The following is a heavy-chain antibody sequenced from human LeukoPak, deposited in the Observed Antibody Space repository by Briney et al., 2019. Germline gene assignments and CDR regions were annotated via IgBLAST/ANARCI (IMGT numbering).Heavy chain of an antibody. CDR1: GFTFSSYS. V-gene: IGHV3-21*01. CDR2: MSSSSSYI. D-gene: IGHD5-12*01. CDR3: ARGVDIVATIDY. Sequence: GGSLRLSCAASGFTFSSYSMNWVRQAPGKGLEWVSSMSSSSSYIYYADSVKGRVTISRGNAKNSLYLQMNSLRAEDTAVYYCARGVDIVATIDYWGQGTLVTVSS. J-gene: IGHJ4*02.